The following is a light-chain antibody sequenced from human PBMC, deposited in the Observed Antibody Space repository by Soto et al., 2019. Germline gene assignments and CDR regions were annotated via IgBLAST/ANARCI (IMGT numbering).Light chain of an antibody. J-gene: IGLJ3*02. CDR2: LNSDGSH. CDR3: QTWGPGIRV. Sequence: QLVLTQSPSASASLGALVKLTCTLSSGHSTYAIAWHQQQPEKGPRYLMKLNSDGSHSKGDGIPDRFSGSSSGAERYLTISSLQSEDEADYYCQTWGPGIRVFGGGTKLTVL. CDR1: SGHSTYA. V-gene: IGLV4-69*01.